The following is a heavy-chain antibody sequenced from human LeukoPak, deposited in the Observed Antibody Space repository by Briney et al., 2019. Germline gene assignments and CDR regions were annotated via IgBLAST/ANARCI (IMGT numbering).Heavy chain of an antibody. V-gene: IGHV4-61*01. Sequence: PPETLSLTCTVSGGSVSSGSYYWSWIRQPPGKGLEWIGYIYYSGSTNYNPSLKSRVTISVDTSKNQFSLKLSSVTAADTAVYYCARGSESRGTIDYWGQGTLVTVSS. CDR3: ARGSESRGTIDY. CDR2: IYYSGST. J-gene: IGHJ4*02. CDR1: GGSVSSGSYY. D-gene: IGHD1-1*01.